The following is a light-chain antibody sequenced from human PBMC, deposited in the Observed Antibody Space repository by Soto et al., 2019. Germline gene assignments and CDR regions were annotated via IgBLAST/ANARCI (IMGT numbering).Light chain of an antibody. CDR2: DAS. CDR3: HQYNWPDT. Sequence: EFVLTQSPATLSLSPGERAILSCRASQSVAGSLAWYQQKPGQAPRLLIYDASTRATGIPARFSGSGSGTEFTLTISSLQSEDFALYYCHQYNWPDTFGQGTRL. J-gene: IGKJ5*01. V-gene: IGKV3-15*01. CDR1: QSVAGS.